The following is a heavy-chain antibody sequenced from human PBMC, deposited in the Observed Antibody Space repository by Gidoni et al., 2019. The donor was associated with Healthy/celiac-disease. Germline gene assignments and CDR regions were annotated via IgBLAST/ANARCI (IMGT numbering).Heavy chain of an antibody. D-gene: IGHD4-17*01. CDR2: IIPIFGTA. J-gene: IGHJ5*02. Sequence: QVQLVQSGAAVKKPGSSVKVSCQASGGPFRSYAISWVRQAPGQGLEWMGGIIPIFGTANYAQKFQGRVTITADESTSTAYMELSSLRSEDTAVYYCARDKAVTPGYWFDPWGQGTLVTVSS. V-gene: IGHV1-69*01. CDR1: GGPFRSYA. CDR3: ARDKAVTPGYWFDP.